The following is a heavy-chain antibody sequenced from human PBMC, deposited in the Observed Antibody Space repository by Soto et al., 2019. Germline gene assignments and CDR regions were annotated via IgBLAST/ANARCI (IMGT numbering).Heavy chain of an antibody. Sequence: GGSLRLSCAASGFTFSSYWMHWVRQAPGKGLVWVSRINSDGSSTSYADSVKGRFTISRDNAKNTLYLQMNSLRAEDTAVYYCARERVSYSSGYYYYYYGMDVLGQGTTVTVSS. CDR1: GFTFSSYW. V-gene: IGHV3-74*01. CDR3: ARERVSYSSGYYYYYYGMDV. J-gene: IGHJ6*02. CDR2: INSDGSST. D-gene: IGHD5-18*01.